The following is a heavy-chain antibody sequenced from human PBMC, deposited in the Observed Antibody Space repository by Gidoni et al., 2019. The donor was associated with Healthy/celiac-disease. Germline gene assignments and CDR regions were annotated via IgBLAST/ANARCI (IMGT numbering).Heavy chain of an antibody. CDR3: ARANKLILLWFGETVEDYYYGMDV. CDR2: MNPNSGNT. CDR1: GYTFTSYD. V-gene: IGHV1-8*01. D-gene: IGHD3-10*01. Sequence: QVQLVQSGAEVKKPGASFKVSCKASGYTFTSYDINWVRQATGQGLEWMGWMNPNSGNTGYAQKFQGRVTMTRNTSISTAYMELSSLRSEDTAVYYCARANKLILLWFGETVEDYYYGMDVWGQGTTVTVSS. J-gene: IGHJ6*02.